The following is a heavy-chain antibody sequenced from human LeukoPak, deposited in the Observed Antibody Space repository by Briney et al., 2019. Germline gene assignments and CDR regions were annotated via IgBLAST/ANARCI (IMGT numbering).Heavy chain of an antibody. J-gene: IGHJ4*02. CDR1: GYTFTGYY. CDR2: INPNSGGT. V-gene: IGHV1-2*02. D-gene: IGHD5-18*01. CDR3: AVQGNSYGYAYYFDY. Sequence: ASVKVSCKASGYTFTGYYMHWVRQAPGQGLEWMGWINPNSGGTNYAQKFQGRVTMTRDTSISTAYMELSRLRSEDTAVYYCAVQGNSYGYAYYFDYWGQGTLVTVSS.